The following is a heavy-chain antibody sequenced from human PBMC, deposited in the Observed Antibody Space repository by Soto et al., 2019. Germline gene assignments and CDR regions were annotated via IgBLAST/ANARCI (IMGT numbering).Heavy chain of an antibody. V-gene: IGHV4-34*01. Sequence: KTSETLSLTCAVYGGSFSGYYWSWIRQPPGKGLEWIGEINHSGSTNYNPSLKSRVTISVDTSKNQFSLKLSSVTAADTAVYYCARAREGYCSSTSCYDYFDYWGQGTLVTVSS. D-gene: IGHD2-2*01. CDR3: ARAREGYCSSTSCYDYFDY. CDR2: INHSGST. J-gene: IGHJ4*02. CDR1: GGSFSGYY.